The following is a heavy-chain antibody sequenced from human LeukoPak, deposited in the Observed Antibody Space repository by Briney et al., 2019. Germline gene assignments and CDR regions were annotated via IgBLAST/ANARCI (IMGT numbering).Heavy chain of an antibody. J-gene: IGHJ3*02. V-gene: IGHV4-4*07. D-gene: IGHD1-14*01. CDR1: GASINSHF. CDR2: IYISGST. Sequence: PSETLSLTCTVSGASINSHFWSWIRQPAGKGLEWIGRIYISGSTNYNSSLQSRLTMSVDTSKNQFSLKLSSVTAADTAVYYCARLEREPNDAFDIWGLGTMVTVSS. CDR3: ARLEREPNDAFDI.